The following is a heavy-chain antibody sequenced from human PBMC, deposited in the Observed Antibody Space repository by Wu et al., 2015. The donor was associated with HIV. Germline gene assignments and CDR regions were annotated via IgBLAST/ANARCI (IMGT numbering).Heavy chain of an antibody. D-gene: IGHD1-14*01. CDR2: IIPIFGTV. Sequence: QVQLVQSGAEVKKPGSSVKVSCKASGDTFSSYPISWVRQAPGQGLEWMGGIIPIFGTVNYAQRLQGRVTITTDESTTTVYMELSSLKSEDTAVYYCARPHTPDGRNDAFDIWGQGTMVTVSS. J-gene: IGHJ3*02. V-gene: IGHV1-69*05. CDR3: ARPHTPDGRNDAFDI. CDR1: GDTFSSYP.